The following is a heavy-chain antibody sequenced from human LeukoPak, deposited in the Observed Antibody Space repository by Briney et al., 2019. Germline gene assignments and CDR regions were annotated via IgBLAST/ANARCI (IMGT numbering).Heavy chain of an antibody. CDR3: ARGFLYYFDY. CDR1: GGSISSYY. V-gene: IGHV4-59*08. J-gene: IGHJ4*02. CDR2: IYYSGST. Sequence: SETLSLTCTVSGGSISSYYWSWIRQPPGKGLEWIGYIYYSGSTNYSPSLKSRVTISVDTSKNQFSLKLSSVTAADTAVYYCARGFLYYFDYWGQGTLVTVSS.